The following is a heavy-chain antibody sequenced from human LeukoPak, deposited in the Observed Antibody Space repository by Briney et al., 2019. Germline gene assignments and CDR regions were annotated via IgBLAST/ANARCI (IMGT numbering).Heavy chain of an antibody. D-gene: IGHD3-22*01. V-gene: IGHV3-21*01. CDR3: TRDLSIAMIAGAFDL. J-gene: IGHJ3*01. CDR2: ISSSSGYI. Sequence: PGGSLRLSCAASGFTFDDYSMNWVRQAPGKGLEWVSFISSSSGYIFYAGSMKGRFTISRDNAKNSLYLQMNSLRAEDTAIYYCTRDLSIAMIAGAFDLWGQGTMVTVSS. CDR1: GFTFDDYS.